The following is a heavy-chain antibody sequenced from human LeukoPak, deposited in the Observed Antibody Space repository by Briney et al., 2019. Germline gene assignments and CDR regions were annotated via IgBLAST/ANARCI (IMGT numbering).Heavy chain of an antibody. CDR2: INPNSGGT. J-gene: IGHJ4*02. CDR3: ARAGYCSSTSCYAGDY. V-gene: IGHV1-2*02. CDR1: GYTFTGYY. Sequence: WASVKVSCKASGYTFTGYYMHWVRQAPGQGLEWMGWINPNSGGTNYAQKFQGRVTMTRDTSISTAYMELSRLRSDDTAVYYCARAGYCSSTSCYAGDYWGQGTLVTVSS. D-gene: IGHD2-2*01.